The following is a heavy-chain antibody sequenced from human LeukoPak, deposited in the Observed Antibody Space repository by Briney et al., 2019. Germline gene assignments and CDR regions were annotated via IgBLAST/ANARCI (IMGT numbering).Heavy chain of an antibody. CDR3: ARAAYCGGDCYLFDY. CDR1: SDSIYSSNYY. D-gene: IGHD2-21*02. V-gene: IGHV4-39*01. CDR2: IYYSGST. Sequence: PSETLSLTCTVSSDSIYSSNYYWGWIRQPPGKGLEWIGSIYYSGSTYYNSSLKSRVTISVDTSKNQFSLKLSSLTAAGTAVYYCARAAYCGGDCYLFDYWGQGTLVTVFS. J-gene: IGHJ4*02.